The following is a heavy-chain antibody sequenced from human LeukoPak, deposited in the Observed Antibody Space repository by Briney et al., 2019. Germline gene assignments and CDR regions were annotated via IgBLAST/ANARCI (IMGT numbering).Heavy chain of an antibody. CDR1: GGSISSYY. CDR3: ARTKATMVRGANYYYYYYMDV. CDR2: IYYSGST. D-gene: IGHD3-10*01. J-gene: IGHJ6*03. V-gene: IGHV4-59*08. Sequence: PSETLSLTCTVSGGSISSYYWSWIRQPPGKGLEWIGYIYYSGSTNYNPSLKSRVTISVDTSKNQFSLKLSSVTAADTAVYYCARTKATMVRGANYYYYYYMDVWGKGTTVTASS.